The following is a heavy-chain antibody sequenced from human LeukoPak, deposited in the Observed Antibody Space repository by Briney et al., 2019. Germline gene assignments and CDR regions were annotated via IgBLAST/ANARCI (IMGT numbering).Heavy chain of an antibody. CDR2: IIPIFGTA. Sequence: SVKVSCKASGGTFSSYAISWVRQAPGQGLGWMGGIIPIFGTANYAQKFQGRVTITADESTSTAYMELSSLRSEDTAVYYCASGGTYYDFWSGTKFDYWGQGILVTVSS. CDR1: GGTFSSYA. J-gene: IGHJ4*02. D-gene: IGHD3-3*01. V-gene: IGHV1-69*01. CDR3: ASGGTYYDFWSGTKFDY.